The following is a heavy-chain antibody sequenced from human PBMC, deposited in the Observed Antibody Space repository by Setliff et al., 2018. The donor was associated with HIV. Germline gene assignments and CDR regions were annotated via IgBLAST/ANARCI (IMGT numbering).Heavy chain of an antibody. D-gene: IGHD2-15*01. V-gene: IGHV1-2*06. Sequence: ASVKVSCKASGYTFTDYYMHWVRQAPGQGLEWMGRINPNSGGTNYAQKLQGRVTMTRDTSISTAYMELSRLRSDGTAVYYCARDREIGEYCSGGGCYQDYWGQGTLVTVSS. CDR1: GYTFTDYY. J-gene: IGHJ4*02. CDR3: ARDREIGEYCSGGGCYQDY. CDR2: INPNSGGT.